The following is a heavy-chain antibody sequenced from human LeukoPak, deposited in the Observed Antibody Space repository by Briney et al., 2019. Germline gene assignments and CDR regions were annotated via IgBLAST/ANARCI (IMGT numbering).Heavy chain of an antibody. CDR2: MKPNSGGT. J-gene: IGHJ4*02. D-gene: IGHD5-24*01. V-gene: IGHV1-2*02. CDR3: AHSKMATIPPFDY. CDR1: GYTFTGYC. Sequence: SLTLSCKASGYTFTGYCMHWVRQAPGQGIEWMGWMKPNSGGTNYAQKCQGRVTMTRDTSISTAYMELSRLRSDDTAVYYCAHSKMATIPPFDYWGQGTLVTVSS.